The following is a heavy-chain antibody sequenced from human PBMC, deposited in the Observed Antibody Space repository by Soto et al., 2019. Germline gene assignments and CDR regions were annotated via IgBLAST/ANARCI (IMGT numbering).Heavy chain of an antibody. Sequence: HLQLQESGPRLIKPSETLSLTCTVSDDSITSGAYYWGLMRQPPGKGLEWIGTIQYRGSTYYNPSLKSRVTMSLDTSKNQYSLRLTSVTAADTAVYFCAGTFWFGDLLFDYWGQGTLVTVSS. CDR2: IQYRGST. V-gene: IGHV4-39*01. D-gene: IGHD3-10*01. CDR1: DDSITSGAYY. J-gene: IGHJ4*02. CDR3: AGTFWFGDLLFDY.